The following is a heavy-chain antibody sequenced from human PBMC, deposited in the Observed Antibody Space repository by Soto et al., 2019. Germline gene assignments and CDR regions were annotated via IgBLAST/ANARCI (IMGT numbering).Heavy chain of an antibody. CDR3: AREPPQNACSFNGLDV. J-gene: IGHJ6*02. Sequence: QVQLQQWGAGLLKPSETLSLTCAVYGGSFSGYYWSWIRQPPGKGLEWIGEIIHPGNTNYNPSLTSRLTISIETSKNQFSLRLRPVTAADTAVYYCAREPPQNACSFNGLDVWGQGTTVTFSS. D-gene: IGHD2-15*01. V-gene: IGHV4-34*12. CDR2: IIHPGNT. CDR1: GGSFSGYY.